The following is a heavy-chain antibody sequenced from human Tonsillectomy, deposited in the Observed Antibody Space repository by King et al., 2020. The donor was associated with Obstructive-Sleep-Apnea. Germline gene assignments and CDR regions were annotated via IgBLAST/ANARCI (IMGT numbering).Heavy chain of an antibody. CDR1: GGSVSSGSYY. D-gene: IGHD6-19*01. Sequence: QLQESGPGLVKPSETLSLTCTVSGGSVSSGSYYWSWIRQPPGKGLEWIGYIYYSGRTNYNPSLKSRVTISVDTSKNQFSLKLSAVTAADTAVYYCAREGPYSSGPLPFFQHWGQGTLVTVSS. V-gene: IGHV4-61*01. J-gene: IGHJ1*01. CDR2: IYYSGRT. CDR3: AREGPYSSGPLPFFQH.